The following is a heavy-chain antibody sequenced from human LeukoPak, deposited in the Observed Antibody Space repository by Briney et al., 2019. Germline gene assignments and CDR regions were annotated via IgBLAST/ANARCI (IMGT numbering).Heavy chain of an antibody. CDR2: FDPEDGET. CDR3: ATWLVLGGYYYYGMDV. D-gene: IGHD6-19*01. CDR1: GYTLTELS. V-gene: IGHV1-24*01. Sequence: ASVKVSCKVSGYTLTELSMHWVRQAPGKGLEWMGGFDPEDGETIYAQKFQGRVTMTEDTSTDTAYMELSSLRSEDTAVYYCATWLVLGGYYYYGMDVWGQGTTVTVSS. J-gene: IGHJ6*02.